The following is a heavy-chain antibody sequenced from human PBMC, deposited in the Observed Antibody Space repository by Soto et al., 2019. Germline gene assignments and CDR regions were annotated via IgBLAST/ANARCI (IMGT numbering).Heavy chain of an antibody. D-gene: IGHD3-9*01. V-gene: IGHV3-30*18. CDR1: GFTFSSYG. J-gene: IGHJ4*02. CDR2: ISYDGSNK. Sequence: GGSLRLSCAASGFTFSSYGMHWVRQAPGKGLEWVAVISYDGSNKYYADSVKGRFTISRDNSKNTLYLQMNSLRAEDTAVYYCAKEPWYYDILTGYHYYFDYWGQGTLVTVSS. CDR3: AKEPWYYDILTGYHYYFDY.